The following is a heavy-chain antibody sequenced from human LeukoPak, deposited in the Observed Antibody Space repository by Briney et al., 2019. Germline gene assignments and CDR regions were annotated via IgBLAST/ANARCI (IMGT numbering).Heavy chain of an antibody. D-gene: IGHD3-16*01. V-gene: IGHV4-61*01. CDR3: ARDGAHKNHYYSYYYMDV. CDR1: GDSISSTNYY. J-gene: IGHJ6*03. CDR2: IYYSGST. Sequence: SETLSLTCTVSGDSISSTNYYWGWIRQPPGKGLEWIGYIYYSGSTNYNPSLKSRVTISLDTSKNQFSLKLSSVTAADTAVYYCARDGAHKNHYYSYYYMDVWGKGTTVTVSS.